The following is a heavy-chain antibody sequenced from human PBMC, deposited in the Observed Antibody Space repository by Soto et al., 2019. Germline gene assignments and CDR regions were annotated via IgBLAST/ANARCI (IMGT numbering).Heavy chain of an antibody. CDR2: INPNSGGT. Sequence: ASVKVSCKASGYTFTGYYMHWVRQAPGQGLEWMGWINPNSGGTNYAQKFQGWVTMTRDTSIGTAYMELSSLRSEDTAVYYCATRGYYDSSGYYGQYFQHWGQGTLVTVSS. V-gene: IGHV1-2*04. J-gene: IGHJ1*01. CDR1: GYTFTGYY. D-gene: IGHD3-22*01. CDR3: ATRGYYDSSGYYGQYFQH.